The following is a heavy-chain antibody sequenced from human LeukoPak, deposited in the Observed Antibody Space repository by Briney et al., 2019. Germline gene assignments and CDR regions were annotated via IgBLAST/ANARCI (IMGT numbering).Heavy chain of an antibody. CDR1: GGSISSYF. J-gene: IGHJ6*03. V-gene: IGHV4-38-2*02. CDR2: IYHSVTT. D-gene: IGHD3-10*01. Sequence: SETLSLTCTVSGGSISSYFWGWMRQPPGKGLEWIGSIYHSVTTHYNPSLKSRVTISLDTSKNQFSLKLSSVTAADTAVYYCARDHPYYYGSGSYVFHYYYMDVWGKGTTVTISS. CDR3: ARDHPYYYGSGSYVFHYYYMDV.